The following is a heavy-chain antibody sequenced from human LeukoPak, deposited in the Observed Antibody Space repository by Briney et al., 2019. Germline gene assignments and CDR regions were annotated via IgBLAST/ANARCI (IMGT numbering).Heavy chain of an antibody. J-gene: IGHJ6*02. CDR3: ARETDPLDYYYYGMDV. CDR1: GYTFTSYG. CDR2: ISAYNGNT. V-gene: IGHV1-18*01. Sequence: ASVKVSCKASGYTFTSYGISWVRQAPGQGLEWMGWISAYNGNTNYAQKLQGRVTMTTDTSTSTAYMELRSLRSDDTAVYYCARETDPLDYYYYGMDVWRQGTTVTVSS.